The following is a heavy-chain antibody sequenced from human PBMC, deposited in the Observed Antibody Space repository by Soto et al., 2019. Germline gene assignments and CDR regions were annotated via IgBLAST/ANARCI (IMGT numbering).Heavy chain of an antibody. CDR1: GFTFTNYA. CDR3: AKDHISKGIYYFAY. J-gene: IGHJ4*01. Sequence: EVQLLESGGTLAQPGGSLRLSCAASGFTFTNYAMSWVRQAPGQGLEWVSSISDSGDRIYYADSVKGRFTISRDNSRNTLFLELNSRRAEDTAVYFCAKDHISKGIYYFAYWGQGTLVSVSS. V-gene: IGHV3-23*01. CDR2: ISDSGDRI.